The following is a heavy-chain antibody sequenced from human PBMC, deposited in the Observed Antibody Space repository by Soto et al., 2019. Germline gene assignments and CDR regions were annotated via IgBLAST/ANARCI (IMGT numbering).Heavy chain of an antibody. V-gene: IGHV3-23*01. Sequence: GGSLRLSCAASGFTFSSYAMSWVRQAPGKGLEWVSAISGSGGSTYYADSVKGRFTISRDNSKNTLYLQMNSLRAEDTAVYYCANTLTDRQEIYYYGMDVWGQGTTVTVSS. CDR3: ANTLTDRQEIYYYGMDV. J-gene: IGHJ6*02. CDR2: ISGSGGST. CDR1: GFTFSSYA. D-gene: IGHD3-22*01.